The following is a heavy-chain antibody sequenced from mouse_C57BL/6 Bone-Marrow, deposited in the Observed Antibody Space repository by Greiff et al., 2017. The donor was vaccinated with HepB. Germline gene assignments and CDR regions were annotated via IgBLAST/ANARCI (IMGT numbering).Heavy chain of an antibody. CDR1: GFTIKDDY. D-gene: IGHD1-1*01. J-gene: IGHJ1*03. Sequence: VQLQQSGAELVRPGASVKLSCTASGFTIKDDYMHWVKQRPEQGLEWIGWIDPENGDTEYASKFQGKATITADTSSNTAYLQLSSLTSEDTAVYYCTTPPPYYGSSYWYFDVWGTGTTVTVSS. CDR2: IDPENGDT. CDR3: TTPPPYYGSSYWYFDV. V-gene: IGHV14-4*01.